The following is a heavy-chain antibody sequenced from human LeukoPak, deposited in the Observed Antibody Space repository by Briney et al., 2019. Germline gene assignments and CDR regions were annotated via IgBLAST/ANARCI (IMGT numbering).Heavy chain of an antibody. CDR2: INHSGST. CDR3: ARGDRVVAATRWFDL. V-gene: IGHV4-34*01. D-gene: IGHD2-15*01. CDR1: GGSFSGYY. J-gene: IGHJ5*02. Sequence: SETLSLTCAVYGGSFSGYYWSWIRQPPGKGLEGIGEINHSGSTKYNPSLKSRGTISVDTSKNQFSLKLSSVTAADTAVYYCARGDRVVAATRWFDLWGQGTLVTVSS.